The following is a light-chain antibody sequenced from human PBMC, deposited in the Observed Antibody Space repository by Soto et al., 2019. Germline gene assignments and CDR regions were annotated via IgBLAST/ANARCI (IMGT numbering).Light chain of an antibody. J-gene: IGKJ5*01. CDR2: GAS. V-gene: IGKV3-15*01. Sequence: EIVMTQSPATLSVSPGERATLSCRASQSVSSNLAWYQQKPGQAPRLLIYGASTRVTGIPARFSGSGSGTEFTLIISSLQSEDFAVYYCQQYNNWPAITFGQGTRLEIK. CDR3: QQYNNWPAIT. CDR1: QSVSSN.